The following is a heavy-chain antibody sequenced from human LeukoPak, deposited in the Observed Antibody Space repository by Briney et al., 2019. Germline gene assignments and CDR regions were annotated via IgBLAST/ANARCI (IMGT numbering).Heavy chain of an antibody. CDR3: ARDLSEPRGYSYPDAFDI. J-gene: IGHJ3*02. V-gene: IGHV1-2*02. D-gene: IGHD5-18*01. CDR1: GYTFTGYY. CDR2: INPNSGGT. Sequence: GASVKVSCKASGYTFTGYYMHWVRQAPGQGLEWMGWINPNSGGTNYAQKFQGRVTMTRDTSISTAYMELSRLRSDDTAVYYCARDLSEPRGYSYPDAFDIWGQGTMVTVSS.